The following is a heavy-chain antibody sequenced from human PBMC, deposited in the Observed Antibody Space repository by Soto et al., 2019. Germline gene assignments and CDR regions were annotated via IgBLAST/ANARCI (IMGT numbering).Heavy chain of an antibody. CDR2: INHSGST. Sequence: SETLSLTCAVYGGSFSGYYWSWIRQPPGKGLEWIGEINHSGSTNYNPSLKSRVTISVDTSKNQFSLKLSSVTAADTAVYYCALGFGDLLFDYWGQGTLVTVSS. J-gene: IGHJ4*02. D-gene: IGHD3-10*01. CDR3: ALGFGDLLFDY. V-gene: IGHV4-34*01. CDR1: GGSFSGYY.